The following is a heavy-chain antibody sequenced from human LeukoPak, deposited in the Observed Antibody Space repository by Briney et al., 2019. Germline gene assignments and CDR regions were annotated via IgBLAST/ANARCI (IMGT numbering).Heavy chain of an antibody. CDR1: GGSISSTSYY. CDR3: ARQECNGGSCYSRAIWFDP. J-gene: IGHJ5*02. Sequence: SETLSLTCNVSGGSISSTSYYWGWIRQPPGMGLEWIGSIYHTGTTYYSPSLKSRVTISVHTSKNQFSLKLSSVTAADTAVYYCARQECNGGSCYSRAIWFDPWGQGTLVTVSS. CDR2: IYHTGTT. D-gene: IGHD2-15*01. V-gene: IGHV4-39*01.